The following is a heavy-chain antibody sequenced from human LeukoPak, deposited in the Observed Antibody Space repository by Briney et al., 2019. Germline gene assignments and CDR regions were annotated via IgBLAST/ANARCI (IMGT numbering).Heavy chain of an antibody. V-gene: IGHV1-69*13. CDR1: GGTFSSNA. CDR3: ATLRRYCGGDCYSALDY. J-gene: IGHJ4*02. CDR2: IIPIFGTA. D-gene: IGHD2-21*02. Sequence: ASVKVSCKASGGTFSSNAVSWVRQAPGQGLEWMGGIIPIFGTASYAQKFQGRVTITADESTSTAYMELSSLRSEDTAVYYCATLRRYCGGDCYSALDYWGQGTLVTVSS.